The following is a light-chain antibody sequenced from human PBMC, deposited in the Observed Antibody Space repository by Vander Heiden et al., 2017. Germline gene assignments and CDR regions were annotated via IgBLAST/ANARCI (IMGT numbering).Light chain of an antibody. CDR1: SSDVGGYNF. Sequence: QSALTQPASVSGSPGQSLTLSCTGTSSDVGGYNFVSWYQQHPGKAPKLIIYEVSNQPSGVSNRFSGSKSGNTASLTISGLQAEDEADYYCSSYTSTNTWVFGAGTKLTVL. CDR3: SSYTSTNTWV. J-gene: IGLJ3*02. CDR2: EVS. V-gene: IGLV2-14*01.